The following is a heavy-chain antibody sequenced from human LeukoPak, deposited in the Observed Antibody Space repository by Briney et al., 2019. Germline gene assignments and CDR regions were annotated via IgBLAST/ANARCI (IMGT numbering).Heavy chain of an antibody. CDR2: IYTDGGT. D-gene: IGHD6-13*01. J-gene: IGHJ4*02. CDR3: AIFRWGSTWYYADH. Sequence: PGGSLRLSCIGSGLTVSSNYMTWVRQAPGKGLEWLSLIYTDGGTNYAGSVKGRFTISRDNSKNTLYLQMNSLTAGDTAVYYCAIFRWGSTWYYADHWGQGTLVTVSS. CDR1: GLTVSSNY. V-gene: IGHV3-53*01.